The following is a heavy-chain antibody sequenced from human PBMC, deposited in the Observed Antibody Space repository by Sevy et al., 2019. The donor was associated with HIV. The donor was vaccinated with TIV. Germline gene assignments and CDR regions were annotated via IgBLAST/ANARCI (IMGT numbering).Heavy chain of an antibody. CDR1: GFTFSSYA. CDR3: AKGARCSGGRCHSRGAFDI. V-gene: IGHV3-23*01. J-gene: IGHJ3*02. CDR2: ISGSGGST. D-gene: IGHD2-15*01. Sequence: GGSLRLSCAASGFTFSSYAMSWVRQAPGKGLEWVSAISGSGGSTYYADSVKGRFTISRDNSKDTLYRQMNSLRAEDTAVYYCAKGARCSGGRCHSRGAFDIWGQGTMVTVSS.